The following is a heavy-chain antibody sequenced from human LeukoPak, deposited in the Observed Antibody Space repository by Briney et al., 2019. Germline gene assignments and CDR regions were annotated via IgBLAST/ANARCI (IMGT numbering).Heavy chain of an antibody. V-gene: IGHV1-8*01. CDR2: MNPNSGNT. J-gene: IGHJ6*03. Sequence: ASVKVSCKASGYTFTSYDINWVRQATGQGREWMGWMNPNSGNTGYAQKFQGRVTMTRNTAISKAYMELSSLRSEDTAVYYCARVRDYYYYMDVWGKGTTVTVSS. CDR3: ARVRDYYYYMDV. CDR1: GYTFTSYD.